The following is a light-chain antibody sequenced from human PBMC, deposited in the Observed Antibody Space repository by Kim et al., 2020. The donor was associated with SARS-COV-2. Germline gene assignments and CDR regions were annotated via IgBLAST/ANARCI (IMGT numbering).Light chain of an antibody. Sequence: AVSPGERASLYCRASQSISSNLAWYQQKPGQAPRLLIYGASTRATGVPARFSGSGSGTEFTLTVSSLQSEDFAVYYCQQYKNWPTFGGGTKVDIK. V-gene: IGKV3-15*01. CDR3: QQYKNWPT. J-gene: IGKJ4*01. CDR2: GAS. CDR1: QSISSN.